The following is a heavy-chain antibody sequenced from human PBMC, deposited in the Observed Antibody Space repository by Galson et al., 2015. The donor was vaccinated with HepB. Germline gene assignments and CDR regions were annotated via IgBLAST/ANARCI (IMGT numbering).Heavy chain of an antibody. CDR1: GYSFTSYW. D-gene: IGHD3-10*01. CDR3: ARRRHNYYGSGSYYCAFDI. J-gene: IGHJ3*02. V-gene: IGHV5-10-1*01. Sequence: QSGAEVKKPGESLRISCKGSGYSFTSYWISWVRQMPGKGLEWMGRIDPSDSYTNYSPSFQGHVTISADKSISTAYLQWSSLKASDTAMYYCARRRHNYYGSGSYYCAFDIWGQGTMVTVSS. CDR2: IDPSDSYT.